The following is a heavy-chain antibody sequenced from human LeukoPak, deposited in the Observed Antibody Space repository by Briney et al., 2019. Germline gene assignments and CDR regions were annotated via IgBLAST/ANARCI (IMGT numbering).Heavy chain of an antibody. J-gene: IGHJ3*02. Sequence: GGSLRPSCAASGFTFSSYGMHWVRQAPGKGLEWVAVISYDGSNKYYADSVKGRFTISRDNSKNTLYLQMNSLRAEDTAVYYCAKGPYSSSWHDAFDIWGQGTMVTVSS. CDR3: AKGPYSSSWHDAFDI. D-gene: IGHD6-13*01. V-gene: IGHV3-30*18. CDR1: GFTFSSYG. CDR2: ISYDGSNK.